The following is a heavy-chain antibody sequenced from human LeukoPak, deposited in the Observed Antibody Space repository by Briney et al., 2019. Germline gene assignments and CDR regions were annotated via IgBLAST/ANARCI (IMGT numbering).Heavy chain of an antibody. J-gene: IGHJ6*02. CDR2: IIPIFGTA. CDR3: ARDSNHDIVVVPAAPAQAHASGMDV. D-gene: IGHD2-2*01. Sequence: GSSVKVSCKASGGTFSSYAISWVRQAPGQGLEWMGGIIPIFGTANYAQKFQGRVTITADESTSTAYMELSSLRSEDTAVYYCARDSNHDIVVVPAAPAQAHASGMDVWGQGTTVTVSS. V-gene: IGHV1-69*01. CDR1: GGTFSSYA.